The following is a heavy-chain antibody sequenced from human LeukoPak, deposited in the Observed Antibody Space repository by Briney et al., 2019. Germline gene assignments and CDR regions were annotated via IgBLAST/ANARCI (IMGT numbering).Heavy chain of an antibody. J-gene: IGHJ4*02. Sequence: ASVKVSCKASGYTFNRYGISRVRQPPAQGLGWMGWISAKNGNTIYAQKVQGRVTMTTDTSTSTAYMELRSLRSDDTGIYYCARDTEWERNPDYFDCWGQGTLVTVSS. D-gene: IGHD1-26*01. V-gene: IGHV1-18*01. CDR2: ISAKNGNT. CDR3: ARDTEWERNPDYFDC. CDR1: GYTFNRYG.